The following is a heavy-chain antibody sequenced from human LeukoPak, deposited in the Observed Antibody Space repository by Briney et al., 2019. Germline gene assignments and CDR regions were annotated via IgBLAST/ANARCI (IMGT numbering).Heavy chain of an antibody. J-gene: IGHJ4*02. V-gene: IGHV3-21*06. Sequence: PGGSLRLSCSASGLTLFTSGFNWVRQAPGEGLEWVASIGPTGSDRYHADPIKGRFTISRDNANNFLYLQMNSLRAEDTAVYYCATETNGRHYDYWGQGTLLTVSS. CDR2: IGPTGSDR. D-gene: IGHD1-14*01. CDR1: GLTLFTSG. CDR3: ATETNGRHYDY.